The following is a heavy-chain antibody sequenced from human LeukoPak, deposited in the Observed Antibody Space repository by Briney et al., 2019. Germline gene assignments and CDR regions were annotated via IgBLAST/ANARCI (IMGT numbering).Heavy chain of an antibody. J-gene: IGHJ4*02. V-gene: IGHV3-23*01. CDR2: ISGGGGST. CDR3: AKGGKWDVTPFDY. CDR1: GFTFTSYS. Sequence: PGGSLRLSCAASGFTFTSYSMNWVRQAPGKGLEWVSTISGGGGSTYYADSVKGRFTISRDNSKNTLYLQVNCLRAEDTAVYHCAKGGKWDVTPFDYWGQGTLVTVSS. D-gene: IGHD1-26*01.